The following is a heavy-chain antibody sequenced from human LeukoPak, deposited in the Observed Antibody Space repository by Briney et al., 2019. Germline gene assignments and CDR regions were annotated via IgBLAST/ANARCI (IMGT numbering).Heavy chain of an antibody. CDR2: IYNTGRT. CDR1: GFSVSTHY. J-gene: IGHJ4*02. CDR3: ARVRDGVYSGSYFDY. D-gene: IGHD1-26*01. V-gene: IGHV3-53*01. Sequence: GGSLRLSCAASGFSVSTHYMGWVRQAPGKGLEWVSVIYNTGRTYYADSVKGRFTISIDNSKNTLFLQMNSLRADDTAVYYCARVRDGVYSGSYFDYWGQGTLATVSS.